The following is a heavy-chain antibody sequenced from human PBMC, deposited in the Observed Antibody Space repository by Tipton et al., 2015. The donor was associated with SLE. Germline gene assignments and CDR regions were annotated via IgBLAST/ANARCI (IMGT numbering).Heavy chain of an antibody. Sequence: GSLRLSCAASGITYSGYSMHWVRQAPGKGLDWVAFIRADGSNKDYADSVKGRLTLSRYNSKNTLYLQMNRLRVEDTAVYYCAGGTGAYLDRWGQGTLVTVSS. CDR1: GITYSGYS. V-gene: IGHV3-30*02. CDR2: IRADGSNK. CDR3: AGGTGAYLDR. J-gene: IGHJ4*02. D-gene: IGHD3-16*01.